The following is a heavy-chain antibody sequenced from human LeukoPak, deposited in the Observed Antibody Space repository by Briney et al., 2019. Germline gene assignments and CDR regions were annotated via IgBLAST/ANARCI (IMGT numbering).Heavy chain of an antibody. J-gene: IGHJ4*02. D-gene: IGHD4-17*01. Sequence: GRSLRLSCAASGFTFSSYGMHWVRQAPGKGLEWVAVISYDGRNKYYADSVKGRFTISRDNSKNTLYLQMSSLRAEDTAVYYCGKDKWPTVTTSWVGYWGQGTLVTVSA. CDR2: ISYDGRNK. CDR1: GFTFSSYG. CDR3: GKDKWPTVTTSWVGY. V-gene: IGHV3-30*18.